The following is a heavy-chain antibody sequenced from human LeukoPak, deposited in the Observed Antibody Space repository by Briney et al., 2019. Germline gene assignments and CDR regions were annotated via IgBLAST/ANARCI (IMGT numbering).Heavy chain of an antibody. V-gene: IGHV4-39*07. Sequence: PSETLSLTCTVYGGSISSSSYYWGWIRQPPGKGLEWIGSIYYSGSTYYNPSLKSRVTISVDTSKNQFSLKLSSVTAADTAVYYCARGNYYGSGSYYNGNWFDPWGQGTLVTVSS. J-gene: IGHJ5*02. CDR2: IYYSGST. CDR3: ARGNYYGSGSYYNGNWFDP. D-gene: IGHD3-10*01. CDR1: GGSISSSSYY.